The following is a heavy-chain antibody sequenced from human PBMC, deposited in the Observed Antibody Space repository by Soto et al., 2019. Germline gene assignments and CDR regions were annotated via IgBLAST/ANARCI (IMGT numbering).Heavy chain of an antibody. CDR1: GGSISSGGYY. Sequence: QAQLQESGPGLVKPSQTLSLTCTVSGGSISSGGYYWNWIRQHPGKGLEWIGYISYSGSTYYNPSLKSRLTIPVATSKNPVSLRLSSVTAADTALYYCARGNTGYSGNYLVYFGQWGQGTLVSVSS. J-gene: IGHJ1*01. V-gene: IGHV4-31*03. D-gene: IGHD1-26*01. CDR3: ARGNTGYSGNYLVYFGQ. CDR2: ISYSGST.